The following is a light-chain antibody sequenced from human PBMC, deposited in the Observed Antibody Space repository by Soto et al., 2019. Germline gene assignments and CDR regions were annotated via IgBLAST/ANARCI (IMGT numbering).Light chain of an antibody. CDR3: GSYASATLI. J-gene: IGLJ2*01. Sequence: QSVLTQPRSVSGSPGQSVTISCTGTSSDVGAYNYVSWYQQHPGKVPTLLIYEVTFRPSGVPNRFSGSKSGNTATLTISGLLTEDEADYYCGSYASATLIFGGGTKLTVL. CDR2: EVT. CDR1: SSDVGAYNY. V-gene: IGLV2-11*01.